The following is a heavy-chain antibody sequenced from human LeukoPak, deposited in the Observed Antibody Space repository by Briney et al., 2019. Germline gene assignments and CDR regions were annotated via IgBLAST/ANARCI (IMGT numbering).Heavy chain of an antibody. Sequence: SXKVSCKASGGTFSSYAISWVRQAPGQGLEWMGGIIPIFGTANYAQKFQGRVTITADESTSTAYMELSSLRSEDTAVYYCARSYDSSGYREYFQHWGQGTLVTVSS. D-gene: IGHD3-22*01. J-gene: IGHJ1*01. CDR2: IIPIFGTA. V-gene: IGHV1-69*13. CDR1: GGTFSSYA. CDR3: ARSYDSSGYREYFQH.